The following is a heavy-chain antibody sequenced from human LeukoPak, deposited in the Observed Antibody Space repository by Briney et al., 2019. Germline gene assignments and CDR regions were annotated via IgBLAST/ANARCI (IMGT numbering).Heavy chain of an antibody. Sequence: SGTLSLTCAVSGGSISSSNWWSWVRQPPGKGLEWIGEIYHSGSTNYNPSLKSRVTISVDKSKNQFSLKLSSVTAADTAVYHCARDQDDSSGYHYWYFDLWGRGTLVTVSS. D-gene: IGHD3-22*01. V-gene: IGHV4-4*02. CDR2: IYHSGST. CDR3: ARDQDDSSGYHYWYFDL. CDR1: GGSISSSNW. J-gene: IGHJ2*01.